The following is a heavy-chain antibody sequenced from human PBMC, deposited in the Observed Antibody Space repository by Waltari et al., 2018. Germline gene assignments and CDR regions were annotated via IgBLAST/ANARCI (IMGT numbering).Heavy chain of an antibody. CDR2: INYDGRQK. Sequence: FSRYCMGWVRQTPGKGLEWVANINYDGRQKYYVDSVKGRFAISRDNARNSVYLQMNSLRVEDTAVYYCAKSRGFEYWGQGALITVSS. V-gene: IGHV3-7*01. CDR3: AKSRGFEY. D-gene: IGHD3-10*01. CDR1: FSRYC. J-gene: IGHJ4*02.